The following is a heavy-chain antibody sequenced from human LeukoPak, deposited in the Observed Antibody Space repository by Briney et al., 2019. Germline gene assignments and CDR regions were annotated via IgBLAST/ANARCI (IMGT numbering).Heavy chain of an antibody. CDR3: ARVQGISGYVTPKLDY. J-gene: IGHJ4*02. CDR1: GGSISSGDYY. CDR2: IYYSGST. V-gene: IGHV4-30-4*01. D-gene: IGHD5-12*01. Sequence: PSETLSLTCTVSGGSISSGDYYWSWIRQPPGKGLEWIGYIYYSGSTYYNPSLKSRVTISVDTSKNQFSLKLSSVTAADTAVYYCARVQGISGYVTPKLDYWGQGTLVTVSS.